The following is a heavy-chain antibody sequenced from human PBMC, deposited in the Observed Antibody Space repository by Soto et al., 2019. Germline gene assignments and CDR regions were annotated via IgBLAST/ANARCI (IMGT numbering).Heavy chain of an antibody. D-gene: IGHD3-3*01. CDR1: GGTFSSYA. V-gene: IGHV1-69*13. Sequence: SVKVSCKASGGTFSSYAISWVRQAPGQGLEWMGGIIPIFGTANYAQKFQGRVTITADESTSTAYMELSSLRSEDTAVYYCARSITIFGVVTKYFDYWGQGTLVTV. CDR2: IIPIFGTA. CDR3: ARSITIFGVVTKYFDY. J-gene: IGHJ4*02.